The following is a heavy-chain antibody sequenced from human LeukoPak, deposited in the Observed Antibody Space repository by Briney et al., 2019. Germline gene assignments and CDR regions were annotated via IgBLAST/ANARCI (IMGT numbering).Heavy chain of an antibody. V-gene: IGHV6-1*01. CDR1: GGSVSSNSAA. CDR2: TYYRSKWYN. D-gene: IGHD1-7*01. CDR3: ARGGITGTTFNYYYYYMDV. Sequence: SQTLSLTCAISGGSVSSNSAAWNWIRQSPSRGLEWLGRTYYRSKWYNDYAVSVKSRITINPDTSKNQFSLQLNSVTPEDTAVYYCARGGITGTTFNYYYYYMDVWGKGTTVTVSS. J-gene: IGHJ6*03.